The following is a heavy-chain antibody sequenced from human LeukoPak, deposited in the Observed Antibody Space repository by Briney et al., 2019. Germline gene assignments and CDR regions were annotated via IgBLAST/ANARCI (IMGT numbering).Heavy chain of an antibody. CDR1: GFTFSSYV. CDR3: ARAAAVTGAFRDNWFDP. V-gene: IGHV3-30*04. Sequence: GRSLRLSCAASGFTFSSYVMHWVRQTPGKGLEWVAVTSNDGRNEIYADSVKGRFTISRDNSKNTLYLQMNSLRAEDTAVYFCARAAAVTGAFRDNWFDPWGQGTLVTVSS. D-gene: IGHD6-19*01. CDR2: TSNDGRNE. J-gene: IGHJ5*02.